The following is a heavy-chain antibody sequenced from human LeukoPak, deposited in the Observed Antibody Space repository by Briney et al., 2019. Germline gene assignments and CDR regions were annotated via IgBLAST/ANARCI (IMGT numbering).Heavy chain of an antibody. CDR2: INHSGST. V-gene: IGHV4-34*01. Sequence: SETLSLTCAVYGGSFRGYYWSWIRQPPGKGLEWIGEINHSGSTNYNPSLKSRVTISVDTSKNQFSLKLSSVTAADTAVYYCASSAIVGATTSSNDYWGQGTLVTVSS. D-gene: IGHD1-26*01. CDR1: GGSFRGYY. CDR3: ASSAIVGATTSSNDY. J-gene: IGHJ4*02.